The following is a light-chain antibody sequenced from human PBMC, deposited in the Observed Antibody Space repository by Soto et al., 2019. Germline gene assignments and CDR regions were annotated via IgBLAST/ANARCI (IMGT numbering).Light chain of an antibody. V-gene: IGKV1D-13*01. CDR1: QGIRSA. CDR2: DAS. J-gene: IGKJ3*01. Sequence: AIQLTQSPSSLSSSVGDSVTITCRARQGIRSALAWYQQTPGRPPKLLIYDASTLPTGVPSRFSGSRSGTDFTLTVSSLQHAHFATYSCQQFDDYPFTFGPRT. CDR3: QQFDDYPFT.